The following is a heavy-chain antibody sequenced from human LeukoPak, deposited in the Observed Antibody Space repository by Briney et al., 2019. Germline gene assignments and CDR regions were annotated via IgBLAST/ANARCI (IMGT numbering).Heavy chain of an antibody. J-gene: IGHJ4*02. Sequence: RGSLRLSCAASGFTFSSYAMHWVRQAPGKGLEWVAVISYDGSNKYYADSVKGRFTISRDNSKNTLYLQMNSLRAEDTAVYYCARDSYYDFWSGFRGNFDYWGQGTLVTVSS. D-gene: IGHD3-3*01. V-gene: IGHV3-30-3*01. CDR3: ARDSYYDFWSGFRGNFDY. CDR2: ISYDGSNK. CDR1: GFTFSSYA.